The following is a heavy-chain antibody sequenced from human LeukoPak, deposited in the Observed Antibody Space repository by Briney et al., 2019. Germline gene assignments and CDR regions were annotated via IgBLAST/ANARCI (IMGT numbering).Heavy chain of an antibody. D-gene: IGHD6-6*01. V-gene: IGHV1-2*02. CDR3: AREHSSSSGKVFDY. Sequence: ASVKVSCKASGYTFPGYYMHWVRQAPGQGLEWVGWINPNSGGTNYAQKFQGRVTMTRDTSISTAYMELSRLRSDDTAVYYCAREHSSSSGKVFDYWGQGTLVTVSS. CDR2: INPNSGGT. CDR1: GYTFPGYY. J-gene: IGHJ4*02.